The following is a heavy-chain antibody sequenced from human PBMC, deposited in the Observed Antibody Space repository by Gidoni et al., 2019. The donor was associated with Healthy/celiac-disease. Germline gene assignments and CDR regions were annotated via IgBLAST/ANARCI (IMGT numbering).Heavy chain of an antibody. J-gene: IGHJ4*02. CDR1: GGTFSSYA. CDR3: ASEHSYYYDSSGYYYY. D-gene: IGHD3-22*01. CDR2: IIPIFGTA. Sequence: QVQLVQSGAEVKKPGSSVKVSCKASGGTFSSYAISWVRQAPGQGLEWLGGIIPIFGTANYAQKFQGRVTITADESTSTAYMELSSVRSEDTAVYYCASEHSYYYDSSGYYYYWGQGTLVTVSS. V-gene: IGHV1-69*01.